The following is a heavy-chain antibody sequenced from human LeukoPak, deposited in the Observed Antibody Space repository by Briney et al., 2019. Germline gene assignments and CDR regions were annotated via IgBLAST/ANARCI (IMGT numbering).Heavy chain of an antibody. Sequence: KRSQTLSLTCVISGDSVSSNSAAWNWIRQSPSRGLEWLGRTYYRSKWYNDYAVSVKSRITINPDTYKNQFSLQLNSVTPEDTAVYYCARGSSRIYYYDSSGYSHAFDYWGQGTLVTVSS. CDR3: ARGSSRIYYYDSSGYSHAFDY. CDR1: GDSVSSNSAA. V-gene: IGHV6-1*01. J-gene: IGHJ4*02. CDR2: TYYRSKWYN. D-gene: IGHD3-22*01.